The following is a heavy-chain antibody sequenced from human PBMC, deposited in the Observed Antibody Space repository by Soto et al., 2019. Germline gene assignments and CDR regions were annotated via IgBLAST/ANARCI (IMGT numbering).Heavy chain of an antibody. V-gene: IGHV2-5*02. D-gene: IGHD3-3*01. CDR3: SHAITIFGVVIRFFDY. J-gene: IGHJ4*02. Sequence: GSGPTLVNPTQTLTLTCTFSGFSLSTSGVGVGWIRQPPGKALEWLALIYWDDDKRYSPSLKSRLTITKDTSKNQVVLTMTNMEPVDTAAYYCSHAITIFGVVIRFFDYWGQGALVSVSS. CDR2: IYWDDDK. CDR1: GFSLSTSGVG.